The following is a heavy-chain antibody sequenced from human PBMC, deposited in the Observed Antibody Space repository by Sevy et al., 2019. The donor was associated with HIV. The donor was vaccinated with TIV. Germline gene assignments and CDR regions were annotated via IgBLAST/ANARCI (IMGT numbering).Heavy chain of an antibody. D-gene: IGHD6-6*01. V-gene: IGHV5-51*01. J-gene: IGHJ6*02. CDR1: GYSFTSYW. CDR2: IYPGDSDT. CDR3: ASSYSSSSPQYYYYGMDV. Sequence: GESLKISCKGSGYSFTSYWIGWVRQMPGKGLEWMAIIYPGDSDTRYSPSFQGQVTISADKSISTAYLQWSSLKASDTAMYYCASSYSSSSPQYYYYGMDVWGQGTTVTVSS.